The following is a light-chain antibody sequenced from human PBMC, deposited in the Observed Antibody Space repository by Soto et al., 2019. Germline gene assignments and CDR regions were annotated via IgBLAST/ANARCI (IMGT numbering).Light chain of an antibody. J-gene: IGKJ4*01. CDR3: QQYNRYSLT. CDR2: DAS. CDR1: QSISSW. Sequence: DIQMTQSPSTLSASVGDRVTITCRASQSISSWLAWYQQKPGKAPKLLIYDASSLESGVPSRFSGSGSGTEFTLTISSLQPDDFATYHCQQYNRYSLTFGGGTKVDIK. V-gene: IGKV1-5*01.